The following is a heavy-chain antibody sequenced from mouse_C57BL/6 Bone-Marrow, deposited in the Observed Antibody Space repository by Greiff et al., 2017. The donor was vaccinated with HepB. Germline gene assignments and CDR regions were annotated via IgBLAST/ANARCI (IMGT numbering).Heavy chain of an antibody. CDR3: ARSRAYDGYLYYFDY. Sequence: QVHVKQPGAELVKPGASVKLSCKASGYTFTSYWMHWVKQRPGQGLEWIGMIHPNSGSTNYNEKFKSKATLTVDKSSSTAYMQLSSLTSEDSAVYYCARSRAYDGYLYYFDYWGQGTTLTVSS. J-gene: IGHJ2*01. CDR2: IHPNSGST. D-gene: IGHD2-3*01. V-gene: IGHV1-64*01. CDR1: GYTFTSYW.